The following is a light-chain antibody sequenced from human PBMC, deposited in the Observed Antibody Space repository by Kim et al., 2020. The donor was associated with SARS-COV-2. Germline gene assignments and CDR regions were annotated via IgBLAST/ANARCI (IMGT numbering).Light chain of an antibody. CDR1: QSVSSN. Sequence: VSPGERATLSCRASQSVSSNLAWYQQKPGQAPRLLIYGASTRATGFPARFSGSGSGTEFTLTISSLQSEDFAVYYCQQYNNWPPYTFGQGTKLEI. CDR2: GAS. CDR3: QQYNNWPPYT. V-gene: IGKV3-15*01. J-gene: IGKJ2*01.